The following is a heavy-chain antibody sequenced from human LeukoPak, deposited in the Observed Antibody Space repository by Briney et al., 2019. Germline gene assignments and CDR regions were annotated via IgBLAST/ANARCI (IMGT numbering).Heavy chain of an antibody. CDR3: ARAEDIVVVPADY. J-gene: IGHJ4*02. Sequence: ASVKVSCKASGYTFNTYGITWVRQAPGQGLEWMGWISGYNGKTKYAQKLQGRVTMTTDTSTSTAYMELRSLRSDDTAVYYCARAEDIVVVPADYWGQGTLVTVSS. V-gene: IGHV1-18*01. CDR1: GYTFNTYG. CDR2: ISGYNGKT. D-gene: IGHD2-2*01.